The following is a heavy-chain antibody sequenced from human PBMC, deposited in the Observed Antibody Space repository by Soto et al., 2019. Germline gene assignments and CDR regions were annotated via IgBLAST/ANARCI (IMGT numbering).Heavy chain of an antibody. V-gene: IGHV3-23*01. CDR2: ISGRGGST. CDR3: AKSFYDRSGSVDY. Sequence: EVQLLESGGGLVQPGGSLRLSCAASGFTFSSYAMSWVRQTPGKGLGWVSGISGRGGSTYYADSVKVRFTISRDSSKNTLYLQMNSLRAEDTAVYYCAKSFYDRSGSVDYWGQGTLVTVSS. CDR1: GFTFSSYA. J-gene: IGHJ4*02. D-gene: IGHD3-22*01.